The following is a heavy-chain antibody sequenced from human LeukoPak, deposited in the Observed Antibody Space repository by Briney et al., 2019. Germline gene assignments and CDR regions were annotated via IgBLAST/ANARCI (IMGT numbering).Heavy chain of an antibody. CDR1: GFIFRSYS. CDR3: ARDYGYSSSLDY. V-gene: IGHV3-48*02. Sequence: GGSLRLSCAAYGFIFRSYSMNWVRQAPGKGLDWVSYIRCGSSTIHYADSVKGRFTISRDNAKNSLYLQMNSLRDEDTAVYYCARDYGYSSSLDYWGQGTLVSVSS. CDR2: IRCGSSTI. J-gene: IGHJ4*02. D-gene: IGHD6-13*01.